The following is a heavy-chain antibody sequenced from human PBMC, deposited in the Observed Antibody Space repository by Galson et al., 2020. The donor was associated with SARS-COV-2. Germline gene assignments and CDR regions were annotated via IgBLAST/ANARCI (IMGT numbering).Heavy chain of an antibody. Sequence: GESLKISCAASGLAFSRYTMNWVRQAPGQGLEWVASLDTSSTYIYHADSLKGRFTISRDNAENSLYLQMNSLGAGDTAVYYCARSPPASTTGTSIIFDYWGQGTQVTVSS. D-gene: IGHD3-10*01. CDR3: ARSPPASTTGTSIIFDY. J-gene: IGHJ4*02. CDR1: GLAFSRYT. CDR2: LDTSSTYI. V-gene: IGHV3-21*01.